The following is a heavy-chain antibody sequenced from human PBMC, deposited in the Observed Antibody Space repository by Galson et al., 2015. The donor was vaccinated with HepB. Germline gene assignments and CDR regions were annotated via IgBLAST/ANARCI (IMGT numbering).Heavy chain of an antibody. CDR1: GFTFSSYS. J-gene: IGHJ4*02. D-gene: IGHD5-12*01. CDR3: AGWPGGYLNFDY. CDR2: IKEDGSDK. V-gene: IGHV3-7*01. Sequence: SLRLSCAASGFTFSSYSMSWVRQAPGKGPEWVATIKEDGSDKFYVDSVKGRFTISRDNAKNSVNLQMKKLRGEDTAVYYCAGWPGGYLNFDYWGQGILVTVSS.